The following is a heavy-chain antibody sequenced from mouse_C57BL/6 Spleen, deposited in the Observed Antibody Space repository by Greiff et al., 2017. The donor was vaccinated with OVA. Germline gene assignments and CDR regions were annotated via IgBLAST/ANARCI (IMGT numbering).Heavy chain of an antibody. CDR3: TRGFFAY. V-gene: IGHV1-15*01. CDR1: GYTFTDYE. CDR2: IDPATGGT. J-gene: IGHJ3*01. Sequence: QVQLKESGAELVRPGASVTLSCKASGYTFTDYEMHWVKQTPVHGLEWIGAIDPATGGTAYNQKFKGKAILTADESSSTAYMELRSLTSEDSAVYYCTRGFFAYWGQGTLVTVSA.